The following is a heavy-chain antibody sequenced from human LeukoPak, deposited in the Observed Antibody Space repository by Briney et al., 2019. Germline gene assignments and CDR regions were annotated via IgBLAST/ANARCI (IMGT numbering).Heavy chain of an antibody. D-gene: IGHD5-18*01. V-gene: IGHV4-34*01. CDR1: GGSFSGYY. CDR2: INHSGST. J-gene: IGHJ4*02. CDR3: ARRRTAMGFDY. Sequence: SETLSLTCAVYGGSFSGYYWSWIRQPPGKGLEWIGEINHSGSTNYNPSLKSRVTISVDTSKNQFSLKLSSVTAADTAVYYCARRRTAMGFDYWGQGTLVTVSS.